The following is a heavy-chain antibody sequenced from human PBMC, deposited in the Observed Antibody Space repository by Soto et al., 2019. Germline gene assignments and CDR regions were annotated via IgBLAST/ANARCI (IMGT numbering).Heavy chain of an antibody. D-gene: IGHD5-18*01. J-gene: IGHJ4*02. Sequence: PGGSLRLSCAASGFTFSSYAMHWVRQAPGKGLEWVAVISYDGSNKYYADSVKGRFTISRDNSKNTLYLQMNSLRAEDTAVYYCATAYVDTGYWGQGTLVTVSS. CDR3: ATAYVDTGY. CDR1: GFTFSSYA. CDR2: ISYDGSNK. V-gene: IGHV3-30-3*01.